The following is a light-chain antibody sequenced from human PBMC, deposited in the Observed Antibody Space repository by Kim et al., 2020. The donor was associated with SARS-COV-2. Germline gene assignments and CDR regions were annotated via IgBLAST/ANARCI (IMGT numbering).Light chain of an antibody. V-gene: IGLV3-1*01. CDR3: QAWDSGTVV. J-gene: IGLJ2*01. CDR1: KLGEKY. CDR2: QDN. Sequence: SYEPTQPPSVSVSPGQTASITCSGNKLGEKYACWYQQKPGQSPVLIIFQDNRRPSGIPERFSGSNSGNTATLTISGTQAMDEADYYCQAWDSGTVVFGGGTQLTVL.